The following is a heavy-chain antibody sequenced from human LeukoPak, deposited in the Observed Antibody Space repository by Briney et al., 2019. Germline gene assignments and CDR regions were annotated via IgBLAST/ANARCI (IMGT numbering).Heavy chain of an antibody. Sequence: ASVKVSCKASGYTFTSYGISWVRQAPGQGLEWMGWISAYNGNTNYAQKLQGRVTMTTDTSTSTACMELRSLRSDDTAVYYCARDYSSGWYVGDFDYWGQGTLVTVSS. CDR2: ISAYNGNT. V-gene: IGHV1-18*01. J-gene: IGHJ4*02. CDR1: GYTFTSYG. CDR3: ARDYSSGWYVGDFDY. D-gene: IGHD6-19*01.